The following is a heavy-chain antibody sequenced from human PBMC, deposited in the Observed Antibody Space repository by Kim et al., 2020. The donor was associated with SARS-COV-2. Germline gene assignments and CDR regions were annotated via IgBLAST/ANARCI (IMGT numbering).Heavy chain of an antibody. J-gene: IGHJ5*02. V-gene: IGHV1-69*01. Sequence: EQKFQGRVTITADETTSTAYMELSSLRSEDTAVYYCARDRPVASPGIFDPWGQGTLVTVSS. D-gene: IGHD3-10*01. CDR3: ARDRPVASPGIFDP.